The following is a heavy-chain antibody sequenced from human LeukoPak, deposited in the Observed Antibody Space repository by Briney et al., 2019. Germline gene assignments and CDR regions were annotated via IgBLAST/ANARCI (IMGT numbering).Heavy chain of an antibody. CDR1: GYSFTRNA. J-gene: IGHJ4*02. CDR3: ARGYSNGWYHDY. CDR2: IDSDKGNT. V-gene: IGHV1-3*03. Sequence: ASVKVSCKASGYSFTRNAIHWVRQAPGQRLEWMGWIDSDKGNTKYSQEFQGRVTFTRDASASTVYMELSSLRSEDMAIYYCARGYSNGWYHDYWGQGTPVIVSS. D-gene: IGHD6-19*01.